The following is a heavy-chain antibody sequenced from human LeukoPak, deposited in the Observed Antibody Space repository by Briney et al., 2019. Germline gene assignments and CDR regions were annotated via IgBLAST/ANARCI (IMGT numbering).Heavy chain of an antibody. D-gene: IGHD3-3*01. CDR3: ARGWSGYDESFDY. J-gene: IGHJ4*02. V-gene: IGHV3-23*01. CDR1: GFTFSSYA. Sequence: PVGSLRLSCAASGFTFSSYAMSWVRQAPGKGLEWVSAISGSGGSTYYADSVKGRFTISRDNSKNTLYLQMNSLRAEDTAVYYCARGWSGYDESFDYWGQGTLVTVSS. CDR2: ISGSGGST.